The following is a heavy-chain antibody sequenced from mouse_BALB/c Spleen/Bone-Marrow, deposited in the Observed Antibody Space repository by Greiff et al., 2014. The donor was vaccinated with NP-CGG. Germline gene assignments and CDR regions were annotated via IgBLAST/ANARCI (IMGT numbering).Heavy chain of an antibody. CDR2: IDPANGNT. Sequence: EVMLVESGAELVKPGASVKLSCTASGFNIKDTYMHWVKQRPEQGLEWIGRIDPANGNTKYDPKFQGKATITADTSSNTAYLQLSSLTSEDTAVYYCTTYYYGSSWGFAYWAKGLWSLSLQ. D-gene: IGHD1-1*01. V-gene: IGHV14-3*02. J-gene: IGHJ3*01. CDR3: TTYYYGSSWGFAY. CDR1: GFNIKDTY.